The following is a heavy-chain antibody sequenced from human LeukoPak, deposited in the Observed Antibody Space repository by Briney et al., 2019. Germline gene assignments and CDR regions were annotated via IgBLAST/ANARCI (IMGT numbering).Heavy chain of an antibody. J-gene: IGHJ3*02. V-gene: IGHV4-59*08. CDR1: GGSISPHY. Sequence: SETLSLTCTVSGGSISPHYWSWIRQPPEKGLEWIGYIYYTGGTNYSPSLKGRVTISVDTSTNQFSLKLTSLTAADTAVYYCVRHLSAGRPAFDIWGQGTMVTVSS. CDR3: VRHLSAGRPAFDI. CDR2: IYYTGGT. D-gene: IGHD2-15*01.